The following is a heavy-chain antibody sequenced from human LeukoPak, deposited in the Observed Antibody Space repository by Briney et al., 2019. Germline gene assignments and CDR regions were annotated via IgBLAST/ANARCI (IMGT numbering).Heavy chain of an antibody. V-gene: IGHV1-69*13. J-gene: IGHJ4*02. CDR1: GGTFSSYA. D-gene: IGHD1-26*01. Sequence: GASVKVSCKASGGTFSSYAISWVRQAPGQGLEWMGGIIPIFGTANYAQKFQGRVTITADESTSTAYMELSSLRSEDTAVYYCARDGDIVGATASRYFDYWGQGTLVTVSS. CDR3: ARDGDIVGATASRYFDY. CDR2: IIPIFGTA.